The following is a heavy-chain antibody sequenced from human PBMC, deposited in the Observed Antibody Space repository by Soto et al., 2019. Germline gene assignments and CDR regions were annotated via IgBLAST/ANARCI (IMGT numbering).Heavy chain of an antibody. CDR3: ARWGGGATTFYYYYGMDV. CDR1: GYTFTSYG. CDR2: ISAYNGNT. J-gene: IGHJ6*02. D-gene: IGHD5-12*01. Sequence: GASVKVSCKASGYTFTSYGISWVRQAPGQGLEWMGWISAYNGNTNYAQKLQGRVTMTTDTSTSTAYMELRSLRSDDTAVYYCARWGGGATTFYYYYGMDVWGQGTTVTVSS. V-gene: IGHV1-18*01.